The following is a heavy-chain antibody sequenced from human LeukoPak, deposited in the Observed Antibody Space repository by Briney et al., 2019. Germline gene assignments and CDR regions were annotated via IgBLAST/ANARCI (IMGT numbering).Heavy chain of an antibody. CDR1: GFTFSSYA. V-gene: IGHV3-30*04. D-gene: IGHD3-22*01. CDR3: AREGRDSSGYYAFDI. J-gene: IGHJ3*02. CDR2: ISYDGSNK. Sequence: GGSLRLSCAASGFTFSSYAMHWVRQAPGKGLEWVAVISYDGSNKYYADSVKGRFTIPRDNSKNTLYLQMNSLRAEDTAVYYCAREGRDSSGYYAFDIWGQGTMVTVSS.